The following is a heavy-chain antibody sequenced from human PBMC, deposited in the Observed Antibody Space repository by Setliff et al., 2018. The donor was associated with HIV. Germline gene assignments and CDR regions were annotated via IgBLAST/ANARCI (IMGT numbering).Heavy chain of an antibody. CDR3: SRVGTLINSPWDFFDY. CDR2: INQDGSEK. V-gene: IGHV3-7*01. Sequence: TGGSLRLSCAASRFTFSSYWMSWVRQAPGKGLEWVANINQDGSEKYYVDSVKGRFTIYRDHAKNSVFLQMDSLRAEDTAVYYCSRVGTLINSPWDFFDYWGQGTLVTVSS. CDR1: RFTFSSYW. J-gene: IGHJ4*02. D-gene: IGHD1-1*01.